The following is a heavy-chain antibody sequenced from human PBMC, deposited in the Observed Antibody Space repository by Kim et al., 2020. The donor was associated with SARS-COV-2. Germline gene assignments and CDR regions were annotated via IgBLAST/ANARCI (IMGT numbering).Heavy chain of an antibody. CDR3: ARAVWFGELLDYYFDY. D-gene: IGHD3-10*01. Sequence: PSLKVRVTISVDKSKIQFSLKLSSVTAADTAVYYCARAVWFGELLDYYFDYWGQGTLVTVSS. J-gene: IGHJ4*02. V-gene: IGHV4-4*02.